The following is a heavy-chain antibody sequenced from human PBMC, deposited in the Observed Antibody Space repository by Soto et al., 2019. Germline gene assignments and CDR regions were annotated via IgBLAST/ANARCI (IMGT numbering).Heavy chain of an antibody. J-gene: IGHJ3*02. CDR2: IYSGGST. CDR3: ARVGYAVTTGGAFDI. CDR1: GFTVSSNY. V-gene: IGHV3-53*01. Sequence: EVQLVESGGGLIQPGGSLRLSCAASGFTVSSNYMSWVRQAPGKGLGGVSVIYSGGSTYYADSVKGRFTISRDNSKNTLYLQMNSLRAEDTDVYYCARVGYAVTTGGAFDIWGQGTMVTVSS. D-gene: IGHD4-17*01.